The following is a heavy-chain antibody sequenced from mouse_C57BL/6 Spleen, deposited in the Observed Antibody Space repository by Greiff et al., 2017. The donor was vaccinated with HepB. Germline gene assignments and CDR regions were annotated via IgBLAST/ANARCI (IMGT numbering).Heavy chain of an antibody. CDR3: ARSAYYSNYEDY. CDR2: IDPSDSYT. V-gene: IGHV1-59*01. CDR1: GYTFTSYW. J-gene: IGHJ2*01. D-gene: IGHD2-5*01. Sequence: VQLQQPGAELVRPGTSVKLSCKASGYTFTSYWMHWVKQRPGQGLEWIGVIDPSDSYTNYNQKFKGKATLTVDTSSSTAYMQLSSLTSEDSAVYYCARSAYYSNYEDYWGQGTTLTVSS.